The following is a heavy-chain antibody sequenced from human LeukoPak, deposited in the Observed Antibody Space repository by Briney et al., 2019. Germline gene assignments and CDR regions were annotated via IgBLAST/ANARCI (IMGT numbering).Heavy chain of an antibody. CDR1: GFTFANYA. V-gene: IGHV3-21*01. CDR2: ISSSSSYI. D-gene: IGHD3-22*01. CDR3: ARQYYYDSSGYYYDDY. J-gene: IGHJ4*02. Sequence: PGGSLRLSCAASGFTFANYAMSWVRQGPGKGLEWVSSISSSSSYIYYADSVKGRFTISRDNAKNSLYLQMNSLRAEDTAVYYCARQYYYDSSGYYYDDYWGQGTLVTVSS.